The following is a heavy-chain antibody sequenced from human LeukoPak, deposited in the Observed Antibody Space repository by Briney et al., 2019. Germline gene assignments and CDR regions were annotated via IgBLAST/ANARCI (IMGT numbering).Heavy chain of an antibody. CDR1: DFTFDFYW. CDR2: ILPDGSQK. D-gene: IGHD2-2*01. Sequence: GGSLRLSCVASDFTFDFYWMTWVRQAPGKGLEWLSNILPDGSQKYYVDSVKGRFTISRDNPKNSLYLQINNLRAEDTAVYYCGRLAHNAWYAIDFWGQGTLVTVSS. J-gene: IGHJ4*02. CDR3: GRLAHNAWYAIDF. V-gene: IGHV3-7*01.